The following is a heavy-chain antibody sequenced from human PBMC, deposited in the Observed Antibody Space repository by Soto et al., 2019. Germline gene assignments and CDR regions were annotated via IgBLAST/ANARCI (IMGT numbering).Heavy chain of an antibody. CDR3: ARGDCVGGTCSSLAGSFYYYMDV. D-gene: IGHD2-15*01. J-gene: IGHJ6*03. V-gene: IGHV3-74*01. CDR2: INSDGSVS. CDR1: GFTFGNYW. Sequence: EVQLVESGGGLVQPGGSLRLSCAASGFTFGNYWMYWVRQAPGKGLVWVSRINSDGSVSSYADSVKGRLTSSRDNVKNTLYLQMDSLRVEDTAVYYCARGDCVGGTCSSLAGSFYYYMDVWGKGTTVTVFS.